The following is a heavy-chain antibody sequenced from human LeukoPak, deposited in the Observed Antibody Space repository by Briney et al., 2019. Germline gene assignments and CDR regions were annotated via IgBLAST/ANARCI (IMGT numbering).Heavy chain of an antibody. CDR2: IYHSGST. V-gene: IGHV4-30-2*01. D-gene: IGHD3-10*01. CDR1: GGSISSGGYS. Sequence: SETLSLTCAVSGGSISSGGYSWSWIRQPPGKGLERIGYIYHSGSTYYNPSLKSRVTISVDRSKNQFSLKLSSVTAADTAVYYCASQRITMVRGVPVPFDYWGQGTLVTVSS. CDR3: ASQRITMVRGVPVPFDY. J-gene: IGHJ4*02.